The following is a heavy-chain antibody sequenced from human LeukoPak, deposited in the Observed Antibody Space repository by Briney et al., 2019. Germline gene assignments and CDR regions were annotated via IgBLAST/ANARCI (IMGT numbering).Heavy chain of an antibody. CDR1: GFTFSIYE. J-gene: IGHJ4*02. V-gene: IGHV3-48*03. CDR2: ISSSARTI. Sequence: GGSLRLSCVVSGFTFSIYEMDWVRQAPGKGLEWVSYISSSARTIYYADSVKGRFTISRDNAKNSLYLQMNSLRAEDTAVYYCASSTAIGYWGQGTLVTVSS. CDR3: ASSTAIGY.